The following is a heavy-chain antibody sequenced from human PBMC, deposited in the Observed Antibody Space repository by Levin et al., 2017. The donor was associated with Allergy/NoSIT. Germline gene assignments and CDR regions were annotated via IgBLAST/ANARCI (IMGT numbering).Heavy chain of an antibody. CDR1: GYTLTDYY. CDR2: INPASGGT. Sequence: ASVKVSCKTFGYTLTDYYMYWVRQAPGQGLEWMGWINPASGGTNYPQKFQGRVTMTRDTSIRTAYMDLTSLTSDDTAVYYCARGYSNGWYDVLDIWGQGTMVTVSS. J-gene: IGHJ3*02. V-gene: IGHV1-2*02. CDR3: ARGYSNGWYDVLDI. D-gene: IGHD6-19*01.